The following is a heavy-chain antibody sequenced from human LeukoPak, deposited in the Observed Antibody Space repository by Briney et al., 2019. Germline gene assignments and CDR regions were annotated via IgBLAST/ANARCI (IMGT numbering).Heavy chain of an antibody. CDR2: IYYSGST. CDR1: GGSISSNSYY. Sequence: SETLSLTCTVSGGSISSNSYYWGWTRQPPGKGLEWIGSIYYSGSTYYNPSLESRVTISVDTSKNQFSLKLSSVTAADTAVYYCARHKRRDGYNWPFDYWGQGTLVTVSS. V-gene: IGHV4-39*01. D-gene: IGHD5-24*01. J-gene: IGHJ4*02. CDR3: ARHKRRDGYNWPFDY.